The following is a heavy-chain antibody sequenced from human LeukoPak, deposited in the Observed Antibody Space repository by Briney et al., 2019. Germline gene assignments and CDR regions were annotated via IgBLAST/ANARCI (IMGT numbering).Heavy chain of an antibody. CDR1: GFTFSSLA. V-gene: IGHV3-23*01. D-gene: IGHD7-27*01. CDR3: AKGQELGDGVFDS. J-gene: IGHJ4*02. CDR2: ICSNGETI. Sequence: GGSLRLSCTPSGFTFSSLAMTWVRQAPGKGLEWVSNICSNGETIYNADSVKGRFTISRDNSKNTLYLELNSLRVEDTATFYCAKGQELGDGVFDSWGQGTMVTVSS.